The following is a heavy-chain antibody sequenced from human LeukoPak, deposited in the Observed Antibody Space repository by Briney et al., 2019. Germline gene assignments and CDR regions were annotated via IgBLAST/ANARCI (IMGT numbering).Heavy chain of an antibody. Sequence: GRSLRLSCAASGFTFSSYGMHWVRQAPGKGLEWVAVIWYDGSNKYYADSVKGRFTISRDNSKSTLYLQMNSLRAEDTAVYYCARDSLIFGVFDYWGQGTLVTVSS. J-gene: IGHJ4*02. CDR2: IWYDGSNK. D-gene: IGHD3-3*01. CDR3: ARDSLIFGVFDY. CDR1: GFTFSSYG. V-gene: IGHV3-33*01.